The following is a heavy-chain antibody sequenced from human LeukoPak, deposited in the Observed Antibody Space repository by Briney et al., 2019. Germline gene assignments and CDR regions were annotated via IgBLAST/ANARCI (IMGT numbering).Heavy chain of an antibody. CDR2: ISGSGGST. V-gene: IGHV3-23*01. J-gene: IGHJ6*02. CDR1: GFTFSSYA. CDR3: ARTHTYFYYGMDV. D-gene: IGHD1-14*01. Sequence: GGSLRLSCAASGFTFSSYAMSWVRQAPGKGLEWVSAISGSGGSTYYADSVKGRFTISRDNSKNTLYLQMNSLRAEDTAVYYCARTHTYFYYGMDVWGQGTTVTVSS.